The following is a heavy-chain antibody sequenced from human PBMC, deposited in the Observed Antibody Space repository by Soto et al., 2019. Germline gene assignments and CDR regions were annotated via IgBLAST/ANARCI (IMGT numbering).Heavy chain of an antibody. D-gene: IGHD7-27*01. Sequence: EVQMLESGGGLARPGGSLRLSCVGSEFIFSDYGMTWVRQAPGKGLEWVATISASGGNREYRDSLKGRFTNSRDNSKNTLYLQLNGLTADDTAVYYCAKVAGGLGYFDLWGRGILVTVSS. V-gene: IGHV3-23*01. J-gene: IGHJ2*01. CDR3: AKVAGGLGYFDL. CDR2: ISASGGNR. CDR1: EFIFSDYG.